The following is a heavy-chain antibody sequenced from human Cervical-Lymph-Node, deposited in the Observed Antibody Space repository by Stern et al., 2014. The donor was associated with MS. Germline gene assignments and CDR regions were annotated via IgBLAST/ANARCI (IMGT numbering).Heavy chain of an antibody. CDR1: GYIFSHHY. CDR3: AREDIAVVGPSTDPGGYFDF. CDR2: INPSGGST. J-gene: IGHJ4*02. V-gene: IGHV1-46*01. D-gene: IGHD2-15*01. Sequence: QVQLVQSGAEVRKSGASVKVSCKTSGYIFSHHYIHWVRQAPGQGLEWMGIINPSGGSTVVANKFKGSVTMTRDTSMSTVYMELSSLRSEDTAVYYCAREDIAVVGPSTDPGGYFDFWGQGTLVTVSS.